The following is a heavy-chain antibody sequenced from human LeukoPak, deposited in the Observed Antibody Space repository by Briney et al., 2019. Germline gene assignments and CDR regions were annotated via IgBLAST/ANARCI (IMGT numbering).Heavy chain of an antibody. J-gene: IGHJ5*02. CDR3: AGGQGVVAARSWFDP. CDR1: GGSISGFY. Sequence: SETLSLTCTVSGGSISGFYWSWIRQPPGKGLEWIGYIYYSGSTNYNPSLKSRVTISVDTSKNHFSLKLSSVTAADTAVYYCAGGQGVVAARSWFDPWGQGTLVTVSS. D-gene: IGHD2-15*01. CDR2: IYYSGST. V-gene: IGHV4-59*08.